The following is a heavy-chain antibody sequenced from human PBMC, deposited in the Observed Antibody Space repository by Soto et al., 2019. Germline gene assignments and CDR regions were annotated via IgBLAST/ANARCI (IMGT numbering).Heavy chain of an antibody. J-gene: IGHJ4*02. Sequence: GGSLRLSCTASGFAFSQYGMSWVRQAPGKGLEWVSSIRNFDYRTNYADSVKGRFTISRDNSKSTLSLQMNSLRAEDTAVYYCAKDVESGWYEAFDYWGPGTLVTVSS. CDR3: AKDVESGWYEAFDY. CDR2: IRNFDYRT. V-gene: IGHV3-23*01. D-gene: IGHD6-19*01. CDR1: GFAFSQYG.